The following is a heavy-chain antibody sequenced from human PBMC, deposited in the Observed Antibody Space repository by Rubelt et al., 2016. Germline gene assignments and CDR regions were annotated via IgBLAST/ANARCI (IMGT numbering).Heavy chain of an antibody. CDR2: IYYSGST. D-gene: IGHD1-26*01. Sequence: QVQLQESGPGLVKPSDTLSLTCAVSGSSISSGSWWGCIRQPPGKGLEWIGYIYYSGSTYYNPSLKSRVTMSVDTSKNQFSLKLNSVTAVDTAVYYCARKLAGSHSFDIWGQGTMVTVSS. CDR1: GSSISSGSW. V-gene: IGHV4-28*01. J-gene: IGHJ3*02. CDR3: ARKLAGSHSFDI.